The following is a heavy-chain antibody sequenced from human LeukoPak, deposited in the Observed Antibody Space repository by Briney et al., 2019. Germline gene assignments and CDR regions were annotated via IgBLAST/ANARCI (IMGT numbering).Heavy chain of an antibody. CDR1: GGSISSSSYY. D-gene: IGHD5-18*01. CDR3: ARDTGSNSYGTDY. V-gene: IGHV4-61*01. J-gene: IGHJ4*02. CDR2: IYYSGST. Sequence: SETLSLTCTVSGGSISSSSYYWGWIRQPPGKGLEWIGYIYYSGSTNYNPSLKSRVTISVDTSKNQFSLKLSSVTAADTAVYYCARDTGSNSYGTDYWGQGTLVTVSS.